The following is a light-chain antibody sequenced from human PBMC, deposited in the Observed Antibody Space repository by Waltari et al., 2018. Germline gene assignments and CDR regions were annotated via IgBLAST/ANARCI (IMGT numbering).Light chain of an antibody. CDR2: GAS. J-gene: IGKJ4*01. CDR3: QQAASFPLT. V-gene: IGKV1-12*01. CDR1: QGINSW. Sequence: IQMTQSPSSVSASVGDRVTVTCRASQGINSWLAWYQQKPGRATKLLIYGASSLQSGVPSRFSGSGSGTDFTLTISSLQPDDFATYYCQQAASFPLTFGGGTKVEIK.